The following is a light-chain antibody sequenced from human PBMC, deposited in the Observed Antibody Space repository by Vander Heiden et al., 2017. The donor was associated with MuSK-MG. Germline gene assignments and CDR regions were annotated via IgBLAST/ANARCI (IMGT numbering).Light chain of an antibody. CDR2: DAS. J-gene: IGKJ5*01. CDR3: QQRGNWPIT. V-gene: IGKV3-11*01. CDR1: QSIRSY. Sequence: EIVFTQSPATLSLSPGERATLSCRASQSIRSYLDWYQQRPGQAPRLLIYDASNRATGIPARFSGGGSGTDFTLTISSLEPEDFAVYYCQQRGNWPITFGQGTRLEIK.